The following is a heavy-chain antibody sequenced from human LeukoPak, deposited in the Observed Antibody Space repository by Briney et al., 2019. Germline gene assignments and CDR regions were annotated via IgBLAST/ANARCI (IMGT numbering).Heavy chain of an antibody. CDR2: IYYSGST. D-gene: IGHD1-26*01. V-gene: IGHV4-39*07. CDR1: GGPISSSSYY. J-gene: IGHJ5*02. CDR3: ARDEYSGSAWFDP. Sequence: SETLSLTCTVSGGPISSSSYYWGWIRQPPGKGLEWIGSIYYSGSTYYNPSLKSRVTMSVDTSKNQFSLKLSSVTAADTAVYYCARDEYSGSAWFDPWGQGTLVTVSS.